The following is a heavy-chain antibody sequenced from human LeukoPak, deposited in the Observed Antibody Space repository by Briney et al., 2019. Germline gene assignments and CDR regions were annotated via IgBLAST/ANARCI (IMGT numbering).Heavy chain of an antibody. CDR3: ARGLAYCSGGNCSLGAFDI. D-gene: IGHD2-15*01. J-gene: IGHJ3*02. Sequence: SETLSLTCTVSGGSISSYYWSWIRQPPGKGLEWIGYIYYSGSTNYNPSLKSRVTISVDTSKNQFSLKLSSVTAADTAVYYCARGLAYCSGGNCSLGAFDIWGQGTMVTVSS. V-gene: IGHV4-59*01. CDR2: IYYSGST. CDR1: GGSISSYY.